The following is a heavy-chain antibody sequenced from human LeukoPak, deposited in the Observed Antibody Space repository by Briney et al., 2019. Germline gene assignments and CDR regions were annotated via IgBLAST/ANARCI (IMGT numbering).Heavy chain of an antibody. J-gene: IGHJ3*02. CDR1: GFTFHDYA. CDR2: ITWNSGSV. CDR3: AKGLGVASLIVDALDM. V-gene: IGHV3-9*03. D-gene: IGHD3/OR15-3a*01. Sequence: GGSLRHSCAASGFTFHDYAMHWVRQVPGKGLEWVSGITWNSGSVLYADSVRGRFTISRDNAKNSLYLQMNSLRPEDMAFYYCAKGLGVASLIVDALDMSGQGTMVTV.